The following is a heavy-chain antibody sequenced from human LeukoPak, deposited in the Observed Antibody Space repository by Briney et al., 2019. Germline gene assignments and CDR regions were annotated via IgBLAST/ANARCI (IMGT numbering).Heavy chain of an antibody. D-gene: IGHD5-18*01. CDR1: GGTFSSYA. CDR3: ARPGEVDTAMVTFHY. CDR2: IIPIFGKA. J-gene: IGHJ4*02. V-gene: IGHV1-69*13. Sequence: ASVKVSCKASGGTFSSYAISWVRQAPGQGLEWMGGIIPIFGKANYAQKFQGRVTITADESTSTAYMELSSLRSEDTAVYYCARPGEVDTAMVTFHYWGQGTLVTVSS.